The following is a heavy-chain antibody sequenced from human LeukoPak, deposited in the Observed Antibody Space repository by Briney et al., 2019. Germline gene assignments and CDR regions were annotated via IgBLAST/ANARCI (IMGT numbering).Heavy chain of an antibody. J-gene: IGHJ4*02. Sequence: ASVKVSCKTSGYTFSEYYLHWVRQAPGQGLEWMGIINPSGGSTSYAQKFQGRVTMTRDMSTSTVYMELSSLRSEDTAVYYCARVARTWESYFDYWGQGTLVTVSS. D-gene: IGHD1-26*01. V-gene: IGHV1-46*01. CDR3: ARVARTWESYFDY. CDR2: INPSGGST. CDR1: GYTFSEYY.